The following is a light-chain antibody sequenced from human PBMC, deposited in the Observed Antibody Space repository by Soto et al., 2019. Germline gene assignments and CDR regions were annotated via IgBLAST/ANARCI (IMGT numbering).Light chain of an antibody. CDR1: SSDVGGYNY. CDR3: SSYTSSSTLYV. CDR2: EVS. V-gene: IGLV2-14*01. Sequence: QSVLTQPASVSGSPGQSITISCTGTSSDVGGYNYVSWYQQHPGKAPKLMIYEVSNRPSGLSNRFSGSKSGNTASLTISGLQAEDEADYYCSSYTSSSTLYVFGTGTKHTVL. J-gene: IGLJ1*01.